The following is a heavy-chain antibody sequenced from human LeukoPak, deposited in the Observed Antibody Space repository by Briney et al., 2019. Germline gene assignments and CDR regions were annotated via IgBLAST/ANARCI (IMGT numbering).Heavy chain of an antibody. CDR2: IKSKTDGGTT. J-gene: IGHJ3*02. V-gene: IGHV3-15*01. CDR1: GFTFSNSW. D-gene: IGHD1-26*01. CDR3: TTDLFLLGAFDI. Sequence: GGSLRLSCAASGFTFSNSWMSWVRQAPGKGLDWVGRIKSKTDGGTTDYAAPVKGRFTIARDDSKNTLYLQMNSLKTEDTAVYYCTTDLFLLGAFDIWGQGTMVTVSS.